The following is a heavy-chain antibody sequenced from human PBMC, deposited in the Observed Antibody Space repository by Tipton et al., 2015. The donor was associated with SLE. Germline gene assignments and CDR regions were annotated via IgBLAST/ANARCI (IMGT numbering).Heavy chain of an antibody. CDR3: ARESGVTIFGVAHMDV. CDR2: IYSGGST. V-gene: IGHV3-53*05. Sequence: SLRLSCAASGFRVSTYAMSWVRQAPGKGLEWVSVIYSGGSTYYADSVKGRFTISRDNSKNTLYLQMNSLRPEDTAVYYCARESGVTIFGVAHMDVWGKGTTVTVSS. D-gene: IGHD3-3*01. J-gene: IGHJ6*03. CDR1: GFRVSTYA.